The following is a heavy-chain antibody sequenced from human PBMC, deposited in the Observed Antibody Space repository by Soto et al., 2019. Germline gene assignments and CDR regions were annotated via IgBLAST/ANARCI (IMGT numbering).Heavy chain of an antibody. CDR2: IWYDGSNK. Sequence: QVQLVESGGGVVQPGRSLRLSCAASGFTFSSYGMHWVRQAPGKGLEWVAVIWYDGSNKDYADSVKGRFTISRDNSKNTLYLQMNSLRAEDTAVYYCARDDDYIWGSDSYGADYWGQGTLVTVSS. J-gene: IGHJ4*02. D-gene: IGHD3-16*02. CDR3: ARDDDYIWGSDSYGADY. CDR1: GFTFSSYG. V-gene: IGHV3-33*01.